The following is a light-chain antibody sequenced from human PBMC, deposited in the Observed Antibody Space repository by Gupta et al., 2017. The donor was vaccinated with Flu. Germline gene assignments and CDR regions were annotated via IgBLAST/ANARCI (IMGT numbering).Light chain of an antibody. CDR2: DGS. CDR1: QDIRNY. CDR3: QQYGHLLVS. J-gene: IGKJ2*03. Sequence: DIQLTQSPSSLSASLGDRVTITCQASQDIRNYLNWYQLNPGKAPKLLIYDGSILETGVPSRFSGSGSGTDFTLTINSLQPEDIATYYCQQYGHLLVSFGQGTKLEI. V-gene: IGKV1-33*01.